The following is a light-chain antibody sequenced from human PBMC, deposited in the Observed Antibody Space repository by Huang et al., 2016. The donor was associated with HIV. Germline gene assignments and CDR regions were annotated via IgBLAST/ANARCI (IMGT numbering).Light chain of an antibody. CDR3: QQSDRTPRT. CDR1: QNISRY. J-gene: IGKJ2*01. V-gene: IGKV1-39*01. CDR2: AAI. Sequence: DIQMTQAPSSRSAFIGDRVIISCRESQNISRYLTWYQQKPEKAPKRLIYAAISFQGGVPSTFSGSGSGTDFTLTITNLQPEYSATYYCQQSDRTPRTFGQGTKLEIK.